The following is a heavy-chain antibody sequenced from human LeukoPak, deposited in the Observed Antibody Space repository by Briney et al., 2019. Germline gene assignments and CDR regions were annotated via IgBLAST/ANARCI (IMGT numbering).Heavy chain of an antibody. Sequence: SETLSLTCTVSGGSISSYYWSWPRQPPGKGLEWIGYIYYSGSTNYNPSLKSRVTISVDTSKNQFSLKLSSVTAADTAVYYCARGSGGSGYYYYYYMDVWGKGTTVTISS. D-gene: IGHD3-10*01. CDR1: GGSISSYY. V-gene: IGHV4-59*01. CDR2: IYYSGST. J-gene: IGHJ6*03. CDR3: ARGSGGSGYYYYYYMDV.